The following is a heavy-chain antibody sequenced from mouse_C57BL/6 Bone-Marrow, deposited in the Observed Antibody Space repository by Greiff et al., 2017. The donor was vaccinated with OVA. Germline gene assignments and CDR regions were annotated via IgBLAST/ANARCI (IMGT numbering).Heavy chain of an antibody. V-gene: IGHV1-81*01. CDR2: IDPRSGNT. Sequence: VQLVESGAELVRPGASVKLSCKASGYTFTSYGIRWVKQRTGQGLEWIGEIDPRSGNTYYTEKFKGKATLTADKSSSTAYMELGSLTSEGSAGYFCAREGVYYDYDVGWYFEVWGTGTTVTVSS. D-gene: IGHD2-4*01. J-gene: IGHJ1*03. CDR1: GYTFTSYG. CDR3: AREGVYYDYDVGWYFEV.